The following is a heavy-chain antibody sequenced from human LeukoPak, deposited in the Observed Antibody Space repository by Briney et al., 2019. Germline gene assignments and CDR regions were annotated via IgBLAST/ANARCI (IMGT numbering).Heavy chain of an antibody. CDR3: ARDPTPSYYYDSSGYYRGGNFDL. V-gene: IGHV1-8*01. CDR2: MNPNSGNT. J-gene: IGHJ2*01. D-gene: IGHD3-22*01. CDR1: GYTFTSYD. Sequence: GASVKVSCKASGYTFTSYDINWVRQATGQGLEWMGWMNPNSGNTGYAQKLQGRVTMTTDTSTSTAYMELRSLRSDDTAVYYCARDPTPSYYYDSSGYYRGGNFDLWGRGTLVTVSS.